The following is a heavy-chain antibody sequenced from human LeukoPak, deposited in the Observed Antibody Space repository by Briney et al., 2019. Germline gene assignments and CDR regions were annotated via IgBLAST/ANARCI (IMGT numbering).Heavy chain of an antibody. CDR2: INTNTGNP. Sequence: ASVKVSCKASGYTFTSYAMNWVRQAPGQGLEWMGWINTNTGNPTYAQGFTGRFVFSLDTSVSTAYLQISSLKAEDTAVYYCARGSSSWYSEHFDYWGQGTLVTVSS. CDR3: ARGSSSWYSEHFDY. V-gene: IGHV7-4-1*02. D-gene: IGHD6-13*01. CDR1: GYTFTSYA. J-gene: IGHJ4*02.